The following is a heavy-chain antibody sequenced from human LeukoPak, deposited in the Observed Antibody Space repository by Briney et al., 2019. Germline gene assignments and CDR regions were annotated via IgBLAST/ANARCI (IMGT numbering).Heavy chain of an antibody. D-gene: IGHD2-21*02. Sequence: SETLSLTCTVSGGSISSYYWSWIRQPAGKGLEWIGRIYTSGSNNYNPSLKSRVTMSVDASKNQVSLKLSSVTAADTAVYYCARMNCGGDCPYPSYKWFDPWGQGTLATVSS. CDR1: GGSISSYY. J-gene: IGHJ5*02. CDR2: IYTSGSN. V-gene: IGHV4-4*07. CDR3: ARMNCGGDCPYPSYKWFDP.